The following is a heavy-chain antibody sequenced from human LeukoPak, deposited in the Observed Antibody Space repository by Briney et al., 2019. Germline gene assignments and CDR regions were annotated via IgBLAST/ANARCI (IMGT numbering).Heavy chain of an antibody. D-gene: IGHD3-9*01. CDR3: TTVGLYDILTGHYHDSFDR. CDR1: GLPLSNAW. CDR2: IKGKIDGGTT. V-gene: IGHV3-15*01. Sequence: SGGSLRLSCAASGLPLSNAWMSWVRQAPGKGLEWVGRIKGKIDGGTTDHVAPVQGRFTISRDDSKNTLYLQMNSLKTEDTAVYYCTTVGLYDILTGHYHDSFDRWGQGTMVTVSS. J-gene: IGHJ3*01.